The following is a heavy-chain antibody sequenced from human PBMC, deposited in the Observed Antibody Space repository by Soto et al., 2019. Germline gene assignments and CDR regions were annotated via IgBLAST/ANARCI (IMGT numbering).Heavy chain of an antibody. CDR1: GFTFISYG. V-gene: IGHV3-30*18. Sequence: GGSLRLSCGASGFTFISYGIHWGRQAPGKGLEWVAVISYDGSNRYYADSVKGRFTISRDNSKNTLYLQMNSLRAEDTAVYYCAKGGDAYNSFFDYWGQGTPVTVSS. CDR3: AKGGDAYNSFFDY. J-gene: IGHJ4*02. CDR2: ISYDGSNR. D-gene: IGHD3-10*01.